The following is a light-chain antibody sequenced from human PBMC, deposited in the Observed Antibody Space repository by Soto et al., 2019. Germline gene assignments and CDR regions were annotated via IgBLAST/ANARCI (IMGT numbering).Light chain of an antibody. CDR3: QQYGSSPPWT. J-gene: IGKJ1*01. CDR1: QSVSSSY. V-gene: IGKV3-20*01. Sequence: EIVLTQSPCTLSLSPGERATLSCRAIQSVSSSYLAWYQQKPGQAPRLLIYGASSRATGIPDRFSGSGSGTDFTLTISRLEPEDFAGYYCQQYGSSPPWTFGQGTKVDIK. CDR2: GAS.